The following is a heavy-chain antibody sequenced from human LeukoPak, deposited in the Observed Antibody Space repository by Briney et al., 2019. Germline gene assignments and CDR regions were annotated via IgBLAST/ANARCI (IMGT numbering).Heavy chain of an antibody. Sequence: ETGGSLRLSCAASGFTFNNYAVSWVRQAPGRGLEWVSTISGSGVSTYYADSVKGRFTISRDKSENTLRLQMSSLRAEDAAVYYCAKVGLMVYAMVGWGQGTLVTVSS. J-gene: IGHJ4*02. CDR3: AKVGLMVYAMVG. D-gene: IGHD2-8*01. V-gene: IGHV3-23*01. CDR2: ISGSGVST. CDR1: GFTFNNYA.